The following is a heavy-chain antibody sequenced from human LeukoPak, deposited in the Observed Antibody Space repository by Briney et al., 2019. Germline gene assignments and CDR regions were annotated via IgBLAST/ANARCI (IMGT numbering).Heavy chain of an antibody. CDR3: ARGRGARYQLLYLDAFDI. D-gene: IGHD2-2*02. CDR1: GFTFSSYA. CDR2: ISGSGGST. V-gene: IGHV3-23*01. Sequence: GGSLRLSCAASGFTFSSYAMSWVRQAPGKGLEWVSAISGSGGSTYYADSVKGRFTISRDNAKNSLYLQMNSLRAEDTAVYYCARGRGARYQLLYLDAFDIWGQGTMVTVSS. J-gene: IGHJ3*02.